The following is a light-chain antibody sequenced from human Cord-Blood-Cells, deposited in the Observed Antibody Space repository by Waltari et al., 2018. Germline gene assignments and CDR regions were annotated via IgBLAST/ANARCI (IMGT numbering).Light chain of an antibody. CDR2: DVS. J-gene: IGLJ1*01. CDR3: CSYAGSYTLI. Sequence: QSALTQPRSVSGSPGQSVTIPCTGTSSAVGGYTYVSWYQHHPGEASKLMIYDVSKRPSGVPDRFSGSKSGNTASLTISGLQAEDEADYYCCSYAGSYTLIFGTGTKVTVL. CDR1: SSAVGGYTY. V-gene: IGLV2-11*01.